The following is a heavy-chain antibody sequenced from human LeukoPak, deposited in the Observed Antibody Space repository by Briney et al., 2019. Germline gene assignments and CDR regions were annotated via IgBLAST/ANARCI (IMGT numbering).Heavy chain of an antibody. J-gene: IGHJ3*02. Sequence: GGSLRLSCAASGFTFSSYSITWVRQAPGKGLEWVSSISSSSSYIYYADSVKGRFTISRDNAKNSLYLQMNSLRAEDTAVYYCAREGQITIFGVAPPPDAFDIWGQGTMVTVSS. V-gene: IGHV3-21*01. CDR3: AREGQITIFGVAPPPDAFDI. D-gene: IGHD3-3*01. CDR2: ISSSSSYI. CDR1: GFTFSSYS.